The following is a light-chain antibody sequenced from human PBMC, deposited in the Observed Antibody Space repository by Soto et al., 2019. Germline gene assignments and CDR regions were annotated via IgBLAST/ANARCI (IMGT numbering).Light chain of an antibody. CDR2: EVT. V-gene: IGLV2-23*02. Sequence: QSALTQPASVSGSPGQSITISCTGTSSDVGSYNLVSWYQQHPGKVPKLMISEVTKRPSGVSNRFSGSKSGNTASLTISGLQAEDEADYYCCSYAGSGTYVVFGGGTKLTVL. CDR1: SSDVGSYNL. J-gene: IGLJ2*01. CDR3: CSYAGSGTYVV.